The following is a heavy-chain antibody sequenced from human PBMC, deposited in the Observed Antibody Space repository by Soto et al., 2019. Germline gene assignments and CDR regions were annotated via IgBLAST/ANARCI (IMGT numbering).Heavy chain of an antibody. CDR3: ARDLRHIVVAIAPDQLHKTYGMHV. CDR1: GYTFTGYY. V-gene: IGHV1-2*04. CDR2: INPNSGGT. J-gene: IGHJ6*02. Sequence: GASVKVSCKASGYTFTGYYMHWVRQAPGQGLEWMGWINPNSGGTNYAQKFQGWVTMTRGTSISTAYMELSRLRSDDTAVYYCARDLRHIVVAIAPDQLHKTYGMHVPGQATTVSGSS. D-gene: IGHD2-21*01.